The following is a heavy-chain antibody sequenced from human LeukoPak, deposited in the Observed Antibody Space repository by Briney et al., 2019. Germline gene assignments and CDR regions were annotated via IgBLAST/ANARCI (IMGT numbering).Heavy chain of an antibody. CDR3: ARRPPWDGDYPPYFDY. V-gene: IGHV4-34*01. CDR1: GGSFSGYY. Sequence: SETLSLTCAVYGGSFSGYYWSWIRQPPGKGLEWIGEINHSGSTNYNPSLKSRVTISVDTSKNQFSLKLSSVTAADTAVYYCARRPPWDGDYPPYFDYWGQGTLVTVSS. CDR2: INHSGST. D-gene: IGHD4-17*01. J-gene: IGHJ4*02.